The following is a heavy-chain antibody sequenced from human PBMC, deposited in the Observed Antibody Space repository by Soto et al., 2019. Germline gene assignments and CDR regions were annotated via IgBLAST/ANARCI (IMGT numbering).Heavy chain of an antibody. CDR3: ARFGYSYGTDY. J-gene: IGHJ4*02. Sequence: PSETLSLTCAVYGGSFSGYYWSWIRQPPGKGLEWIGEINHSGSTNYNPSLKSRVTISVDTSKNQFSLKLSSVTAADTAVDYCARFGYSYGTDYWGQGTLVTVSS. CDR1: GGSFSGYY. D-gene: IGHD5-18*01. V-gene: IGHV4-34*01. CDR2: INHSGST.